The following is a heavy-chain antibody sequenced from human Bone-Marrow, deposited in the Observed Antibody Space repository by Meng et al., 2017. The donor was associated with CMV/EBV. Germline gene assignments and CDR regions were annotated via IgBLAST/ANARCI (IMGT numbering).Heavy chain of an antibody. V-gene: IGHV4-34*01. CDR2: ITHSGST. J-gene: IGHJ4*02. Sequence: QWGAGLLKPSETPPLTCGAYCAPFSGYWSWLRQPPGKGLEWIGEITHSGSTNYNVSLKSRVTISIDTSKNQFSLKLSSVTATDTAVYYCAPGFRSWSGSYSSWGQGTLVTVSS. CDR1: CAPFSGY. D-gene: IGHD1-26*01. CDR3: APGFRSWSGSYSS.